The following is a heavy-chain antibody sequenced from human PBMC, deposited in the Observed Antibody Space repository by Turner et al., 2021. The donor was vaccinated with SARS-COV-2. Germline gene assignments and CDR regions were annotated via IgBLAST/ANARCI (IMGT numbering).Heavy chain of an antibody. CDR3: AKGGSVDV. J-gene: IGHJ6*02. V-gene: IGHV3-23*04. CDR1: GSAFSSLS. Sequence: EVQAVESGGGLVQPGRPLGLSCTASGSAFSSLSMTWVRQAPGKGLEWASRVSPDGGITYYADSVKGRFTISRDNSKNTVYLQMNSLRAEDTAIYYCAKGGSVDVWGQGTTVTVSS. CDR2: VSPDGGIT. D-gene: IGHD5-12*01.